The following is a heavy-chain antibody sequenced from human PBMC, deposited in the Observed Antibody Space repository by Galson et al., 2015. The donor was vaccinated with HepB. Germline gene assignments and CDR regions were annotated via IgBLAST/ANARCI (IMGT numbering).Heavy chain of an antibody. CDR2: INPNGGST. V-gene: IGHV1-46*03. Sequence: SVKVSCKASGYTFTSYYMHWVRQAPGQGLEWMGIINPNGGSTSYAQNFQGRVTMTRDTSTSTVYMELSSLRSADTAVYYCARDPVSALDYWGQGTLVTVPS. CDR3: ARDPVSALDY. J-gene: IGHJ4*02. CDR1: GYTFTSYY.